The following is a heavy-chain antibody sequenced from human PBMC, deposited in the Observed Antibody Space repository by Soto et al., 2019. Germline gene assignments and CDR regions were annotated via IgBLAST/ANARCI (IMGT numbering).Heavy chain of an antibody. CDR2: NYYSGIT. D-gene: IGHD6-6*01. CDR3: ARGSSIAGLYYGMDV. Sequence: PSETLSLTCTVSGGSISSGGYYWTWIRQHPGKGLEWIGYNYYSGITYYNPSLKSRVTISLDTSKNQFSLKLSSVTAADTAVYYCARGSSIAGLYYGMDVWVQGTLVT. J-gene: IGHJ6*02. CDR1: GGSISSGGYY. V-gene: IGHV4-31*03.